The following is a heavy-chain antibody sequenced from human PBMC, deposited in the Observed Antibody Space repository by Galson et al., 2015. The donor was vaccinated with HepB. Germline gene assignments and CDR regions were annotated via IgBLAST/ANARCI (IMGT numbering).Heavy chain of an antibody. Sequence: SLRLSCAASGFTFSSYSMNWVRQAPGKGLEWVSSISSSSSYIYYADSVKGRFTISRDNAKNSLYLQMNSLRAEDTAVYYCARDSTYRYSSGDFDYWGQGTLVTVSS. D-gene: IGHD6-19*01. CDR3: ARDSTYRYSSGDFDY. CDR1: GFTFSSYS. J-gene: IGHJ4*02. CDR2: ISSSSSYI. V-gene: IGHV3-21*01.